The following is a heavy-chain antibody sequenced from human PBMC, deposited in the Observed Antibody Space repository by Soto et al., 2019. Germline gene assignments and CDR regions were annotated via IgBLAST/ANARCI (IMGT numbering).Heavy chain of an antibody. CDR3: SRFNFTMAGDNYHDNTDV. J-gene: IGHJ6*03. Sequence: QVQLVQSGAEVKRPGASVKVSCKASGDTLKTFDVSWVRQAPGQGPEWMAWITTHNGDTNFAQKFRGRVSLTADTSAATAFMQLRNLRSHHPGVYFGSRFNFTMAGDNYHDNTDVWGSGDTVT. D-gene: IGHD1-1*01. CDR2: ITTHNGDT. V-gene: IGHV1-18*04. CDR1: GDTLKTFD.